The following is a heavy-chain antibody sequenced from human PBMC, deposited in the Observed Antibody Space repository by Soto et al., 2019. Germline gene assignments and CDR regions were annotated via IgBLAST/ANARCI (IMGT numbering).Heavy chain of an antibody. V-gene: IGHV3-21*05. CDR2: ISSSSSYI. CDR1: GFTFSSYS. D-gene: IGHD2-2*01. CDR3: ARGAGYQLLCLYYYYYGMDV. Sequence: GGSLRLSCAASGFTFSSYSMNWVRQAPGKGLEWVSYISSSSSYIYYADSVKGRFTISRDNAKNSLYLQMNSLRAEDTAVYYCARGAGYQLLCLYYYYYGMDVWGQGTTVTVSS. J-gene: IGHJ6*02.